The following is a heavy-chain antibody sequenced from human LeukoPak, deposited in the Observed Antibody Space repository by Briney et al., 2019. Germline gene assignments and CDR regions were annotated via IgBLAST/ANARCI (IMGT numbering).Heavy chain of an antibody. J-gene: IGHJ4*02. Sequence: SETLSLTCTVSGYSISSGCYWGWIRQPPGKGLEWIGSIYHSGSTYYNPSLKSRVTISVDTSKNQFSLKLSSVTAADTAVYYCARVGGIVVKYYFDYWGQGTPVTVSS. V-gene: IGHV4-38-2*02. CDR2: IYHSGST. D-gene: IGHD1-26*01. CDR3: ARVGGIVVKYYFDY. CDR1: GYSISSGCY.